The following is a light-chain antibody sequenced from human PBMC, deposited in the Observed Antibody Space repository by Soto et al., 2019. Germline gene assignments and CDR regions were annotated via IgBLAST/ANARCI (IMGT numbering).Light chain of an antibody. J-gene: IGLJ1*01. V-gene: IGLV2-11*01. CDR2: DVS. Sequence: QSALTQPRSVSGSPGQSVTISCTGTSNDVGGYNYVSWYQQHPGKAPKLMIFDVSKRPSGVPDRFSGSKSGNTASLTISGLQAEDEADYYCCSYAGSYTLGVFGTGTKVTVL. CDR1: SNDVGGYNY. CDR3: CSYAGSYTLGV.